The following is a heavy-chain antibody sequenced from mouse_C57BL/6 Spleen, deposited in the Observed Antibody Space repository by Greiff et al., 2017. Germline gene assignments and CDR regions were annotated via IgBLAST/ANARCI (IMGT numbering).Heavy chain of an antibody. V-gene: IGHV1-50*01. J-gene: IGHJ2*01. CDR1: GYTFTSYW. CDR3: ARTPPNYFDY. CDR2: IDPSDSYT. Sequence: QVQLQQPGAELVKPGASVKLSCKASGYTFTSYWMQWVKQRPGQGLEWIGEIDPSDSYTNYNQKFKGKATLTVDTSSSTAYMQLSSLTSEDSAVYYCARTPPNYFDYWGQGTTLTVSS.